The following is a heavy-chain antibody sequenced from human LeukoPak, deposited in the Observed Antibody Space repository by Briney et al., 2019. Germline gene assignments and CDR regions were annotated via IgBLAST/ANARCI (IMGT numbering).Heavy chain of an antibody. V-gene: IGHV3-74*01. J-gene: IGHJ4*02. D-gene: IGHD6-13*01. Sequence: GGSLRLSCAASGFTFSSYSMNWVRQAPGKGLVWVSRINSDGSSTSYADSVKGRFTISRDNAKNTVYLQMNSLRAEDSAECYCARALASGATYWGQGTLVTVSS. CDR3: ARALASGATY. CDR1: GFTFSSYS. CDR2: INSDGSST.